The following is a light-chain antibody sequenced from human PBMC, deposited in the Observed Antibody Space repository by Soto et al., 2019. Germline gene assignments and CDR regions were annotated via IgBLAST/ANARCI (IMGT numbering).Light chain of an antibody. Sequence: SVLTQPASVSWSAGQSIAISCTVSSSDVGIYNYVSWYQQHPGKVPKLIIYEVTSRPSGVSIRLSGSKSGNTASLTISGLQPEDEADYYCSSYTTSSTRVFGTGTKVTVL. J-gene: IGLJ1*01. CDR1: SSDVGIYNY. CDR2: EVT. V-gene: IGLV2-14*01. CDR3: SSYTTSSTRV.